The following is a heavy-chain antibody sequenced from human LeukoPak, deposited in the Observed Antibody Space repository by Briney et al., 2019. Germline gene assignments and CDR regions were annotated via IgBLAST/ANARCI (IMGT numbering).Heavy chain of an antibody. CDR3: AGDYSSSSGLGYYYYMDV. D-gene: IGHD6-6*01. J-gene: IGHJ6*03. V-gene: IGHV4-4*07. CDR1: GGSISSYY. CDR2: IYTSGST. Sequence: PSETLSLTCTVSGGSISSYYWSWIRQPAGKGLEGIGRIYTSGSTNYNPSLKSRVTMSVDTSKNQFSLKLSSVTAADTAVYYCAGDYSSSSGLGYYYYMDVWGKGTTVTVSS.